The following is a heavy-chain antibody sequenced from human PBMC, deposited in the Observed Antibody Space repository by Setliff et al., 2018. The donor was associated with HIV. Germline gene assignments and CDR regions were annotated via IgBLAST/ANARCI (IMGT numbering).Heavy chain of an antibody. J-gene: IGHJ3*02. CDR3: ARSIYEWGAFDI. CDR1: GYTFTDYY. D-gene: IGHD2-8*01. Sequence: ASVKVSCKASGYTFTDYYIHWVRQAPGQGLQWMGWVNPNSGGTNYAQRFQGRVTMTRDTSISTAYMELSSLRSEDSAVYYCARSIYEWGAFDIWGQGTMVTVSS. CDR2: VNPNSGGT. V-gene: IGHV1-2*02.